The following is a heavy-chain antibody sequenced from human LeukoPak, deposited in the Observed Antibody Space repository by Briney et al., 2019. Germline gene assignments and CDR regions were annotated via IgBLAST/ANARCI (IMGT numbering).Heavy chain of an antibody. V-gene: IGHV1-2*02. CDR2: INPNSGGT. D-gene: IGHD3-10*01. J-gene: IGHJ4*02. Sequence: ASVTVSCKASGYTFTGYYMHWVRQAPGQGLEWMGWINPNSGGTNYAQKLQGRVTMTRDTSISTAYMELSRLRSDDTAVYYCARGLWFGEYGDYWGQGTLVTVSS. CDR1: GYTFTGYY. CDR3: ARGLWFGEYGDY.